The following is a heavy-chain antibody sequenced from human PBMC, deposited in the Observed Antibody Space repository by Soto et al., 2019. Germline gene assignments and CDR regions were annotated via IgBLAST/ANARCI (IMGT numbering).Heavy chain of an antibody. CDR1: GFTFSSYA. V-gene: IGHV3-23*01. CDR3: SKDNRAARPHHDY. Sequence: GGSLRLSCAASGFTFSSYAMSWVSQAPGKGLEWVSAISGSGGSTYYADSVKGRFTISRDNSKNTLYLQMNSLRAEDTAVYYWSKDNRAARPHHDYWCQGTLVTVSS. D-gene: IGHD6-6*01. CDR2: ISGSGGST. J-gene: IGHJ4*02.